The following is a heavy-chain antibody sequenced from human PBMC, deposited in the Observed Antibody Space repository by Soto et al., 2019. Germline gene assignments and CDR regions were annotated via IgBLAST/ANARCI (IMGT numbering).Heavy chain of an antibody. CDR3: ASSSYDLLYYYYYYGMDV. CDR2: IDPSDSYT. CDR1: GYSFTSYW. Sequence: GESLKISCKGSGYSFTSYWISWVRQMPGKGLEWMGRIDPSDSYTNYSPSFQGHVTISADKSISTAYLQWSSLKASDTAMYYCASSSYDLLYYYYYYGMDVWGQGTTVTVSS. J-gene: IGHJ6*02. D-gene: IGHD3-3*01. V-gene: IGHV5-10-1*01.